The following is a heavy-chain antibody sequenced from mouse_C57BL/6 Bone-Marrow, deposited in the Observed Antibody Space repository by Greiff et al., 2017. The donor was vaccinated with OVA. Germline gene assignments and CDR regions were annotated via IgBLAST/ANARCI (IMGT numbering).Heavy chain of an antibody. CDR2: IDPEDGET. Sequence: EVQLQQSGAELVKPGASVKLSCTASGFNIKDYYMPWVKQRTEQGLEWIGRIDPEDGETKYAPKFQGKATITADTSSNTAYLQLSSLTSEDTAVYYCARDGDDGEAWFDYWGQGTLVTVSA. CDR3: ARDGDDGEAWFDY. J-gene: IGHJ3*01. V-gene: IGHV14-2*01. CDR1: GFNIKDYY. D-gene: IGHD2-2*01.